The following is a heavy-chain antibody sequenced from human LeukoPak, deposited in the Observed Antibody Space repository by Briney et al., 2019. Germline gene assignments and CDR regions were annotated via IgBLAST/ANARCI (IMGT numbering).Heavy chain of an antibody. CDR2: INHSGST. CDR3: ARQAIFGVVTVGP. D-gene: IGHD3-3*01. CDR1: GGSFSGYY. Sequence: PSETLSLTCAVYGGSFSGYYWSWIRQPPGKGLEWIGEINHSGSTNYNPSLKSRVTISVDTSKNQFFLKLSSVTAADTAVYYCARQAIFGVVTVGPWGQGTLVTVSS. V-gene: IGHV4-34*01. J-gene: IGHJ5*02.